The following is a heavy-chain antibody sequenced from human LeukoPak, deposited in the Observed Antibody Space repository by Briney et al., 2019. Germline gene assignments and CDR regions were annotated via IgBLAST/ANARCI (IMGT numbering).Heavy chain of an antibody. V-gene: IGHV3-30*02. J-gene: IGHJ5*02. CDR3: AKDLMRDRWFGES. Sequence: GGSLRLSCAASGFTFSSYGMHWVRQAPGKGLEWVAFIRYEGNEKFYADSVKGRFTISRDNSKNTLYLDMNSLRTEDTAVYYCAKDLMRDRWFGESWGQGTLVTVSS. CDR1: GFTFSSYG. CDR2: IRYEGNEK. D-gene: IGHD3-10*01.